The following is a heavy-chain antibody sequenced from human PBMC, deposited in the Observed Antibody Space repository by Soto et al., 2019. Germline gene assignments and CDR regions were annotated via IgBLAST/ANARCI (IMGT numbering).Heavy chain of an antibody. CDR2: ISGSGGST. D-gene: IGHD3-3*01. CDR3: AKSPRSGYYYWWYFDL. CDR1: GFTFSGYA. J-gene: IGHJ2*01. Sequence: GGSLRLSCAASGFTFSGYAMSWVRQAPGKGLEWVSAISGSGGSTYYADSVKGRFTISRDNSKNTLYLQMNSLRAEDTAVYYCAKSPRSGYYYWWYFDLWGRGTLVTVSS. V-gene: IGHV3-23*01.